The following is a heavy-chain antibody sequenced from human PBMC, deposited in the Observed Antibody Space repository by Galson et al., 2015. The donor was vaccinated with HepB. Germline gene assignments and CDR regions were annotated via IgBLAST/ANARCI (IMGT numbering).Heavy chain of an antibody. J-gene: IGHJ4*02. CDR3: ARIQDALIAVAGTIDY. D-gene: IGHD6-19*01. V-gene: IGHV3-30*04. CDR1: GFTFSTYA. CDR2: ISYDGSNK. Sequence: SLRLSCAASGFTFSTYAMHWVRQAPGKGLEWVAIISYDGSNKYYADSVKGRFTISRDNSKNTLYLQMNSLRAEDTAVYYCARIQDALIAVAGTIDYWGQGTLVTVSS.